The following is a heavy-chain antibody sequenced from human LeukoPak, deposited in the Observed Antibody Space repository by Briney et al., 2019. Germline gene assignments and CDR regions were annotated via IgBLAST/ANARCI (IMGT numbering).Heavy chain of an antibody. CDR1: GGSISSYY. D-gene: IGHD1-7*01. CDR2: IYYSGST. Sequence: SETLSLTCTVSGGSISSYYWSWIRQPPGEGLEWIGHIYYSGSTNYNPSLKSRVTISVDTSKNQFSLKLSSVTAADTAVYYCARDRPGAWWLELGGAFDIWGQGTMVTVSS. V-gene: IGHV4-59*01. CDR3: ARDRPGAWWLELGGAFDI. J-gene: IGHJ3*02.